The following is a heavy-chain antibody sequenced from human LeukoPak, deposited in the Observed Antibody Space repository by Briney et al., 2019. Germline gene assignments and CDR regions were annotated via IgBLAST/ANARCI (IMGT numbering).Heavy chain of an antibody. V-gene: IGHV4-59*08. CDR2: IYYSGST. Sequence: SETLSLTCTVSGGSISSYYWSWIRQPPGKGLEWIGYIYYSGSTYYNPSLKSRVTISVDTSKNQFSLKLSSVTAADTAVYYCARFNSIVATFHAFDIWGQGTMVTVSS. J-gene: IGHJ3*02. CDR1: GGSISSYY. CDR3: ARFNSIVATFHAFDI. D-gene: IGHD5-12*01.